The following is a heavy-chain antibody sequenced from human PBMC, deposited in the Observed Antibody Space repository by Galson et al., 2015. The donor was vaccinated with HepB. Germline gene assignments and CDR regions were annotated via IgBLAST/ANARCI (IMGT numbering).Heavy chain of an antibody. J-gene: IGHJ4*02. CDR3: ARGPLTSQSISVTGGWGHY. V-gene: IGHV4-34*01. CDR1: GAFFSGYY. D-gene: IGHD6-6*01. CDR2: INHSGST. Sequence: ETLSLTCSVYGAFFSGYYWSWIRQPPGRGLEWIGEINHSGSTNYNPSLKSRLTISVDTSKNQFSLNLNSVTAADTAVYYCARGPLTSQSISVTGGWGHYWGQGTLVTVSS.